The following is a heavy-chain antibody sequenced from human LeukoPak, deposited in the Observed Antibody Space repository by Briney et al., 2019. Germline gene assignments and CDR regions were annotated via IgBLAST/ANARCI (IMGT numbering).Heavy chain of an antibody. Sequence: ASVKVSCKASGGTFSSYAISWVRQAPGQGLEWMGRIIPILGIANYAQKFQGRVTITADKSMSTAYMELSSLRSEDTAVYYCATNNLSTVVTRGYFDYWGQGTLVTVSS. CDR1: GGTFSSYA. CDR3: ATNNLSTVVTRGYFDY. D-gene: IGHD4-23*01. CDR2: IIPILGIA. J-gene: IGHJ4*02. V-gene: IGHV1-69*04.